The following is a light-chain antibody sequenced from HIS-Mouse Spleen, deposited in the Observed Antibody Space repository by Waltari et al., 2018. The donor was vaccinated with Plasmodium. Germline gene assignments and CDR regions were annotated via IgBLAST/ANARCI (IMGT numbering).Light chain of an antibody. CDR3: QAWDSSTAV. V-gene: IGLV3-1*01. J-gene: IGLJ3*02. CDR1: KLGDKY. Sequence: SYELTQHPSVSVSPGQTASITCSGAKLGDKYACWYQQKPGQSPVLVIYQDSKRPSGIPERFSGSNSGNTATLTISGTQAMDEADYYCQAWDSSTAVFGGGTKLTVL. CDR2: QDS.